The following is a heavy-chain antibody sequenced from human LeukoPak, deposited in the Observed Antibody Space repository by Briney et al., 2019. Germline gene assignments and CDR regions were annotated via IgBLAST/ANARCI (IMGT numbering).Heavy chain of an antibody. CDR1: GYTLSNHA. D-gene: IGHD2-2*01. J-gene: IGHJ4*02. CDR2: INPSGGST. Sequence: ASVKVSCKGSGYTLSNHAFSWVRQAPGQGLEWMGIINPSGGSTSYAQKFQGRVTMTRDTSTSTVYMELSSLRSEDTAVYYCARGGYCSSTSCYGGYDYWGQGTLVTVSS. V-gene: IGHV1-46*01. CDR3: ARGGYCSSTSCYGGYDY.